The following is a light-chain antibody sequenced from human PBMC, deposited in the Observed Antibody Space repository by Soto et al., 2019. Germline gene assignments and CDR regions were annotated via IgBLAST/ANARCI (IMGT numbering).Light chain of an antibody. J-gene: IGLJ2*01. CDR1: SSDVGGYNY. Sequence: QSALTQPASVSGSPGQSITISCTGTSSDVGGYNYVSWYQQHPGKAPKFMIYEVSNRPSGVSNRFSGSKSGNTASLTISGLQDEDEADYYCSSYTSSRTYVVFGGGTKLTVL. CDR2: EVS. V-gene: IGLV2-14*01. CDR3: SSYTSSRTYVV.